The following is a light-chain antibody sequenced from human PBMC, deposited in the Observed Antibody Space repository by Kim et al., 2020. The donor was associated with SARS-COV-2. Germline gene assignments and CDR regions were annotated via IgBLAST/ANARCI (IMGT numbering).Light chain of an antibody. V-gene: IGLV3-21*01. J-gene: IGLJ3*02. CDR3: QVWDSSSVHRV. Sequence: PGTTARIPCGGNNIGSKSVHWYQQKPGQAPLLIMYYASDRPSGIPERFSGSNSGDTATLTISRVEAGDEADYYCQVWDSSSVHRVFGGGTKVTVL. CDR2: YAS. CDR1: NIGSKS.